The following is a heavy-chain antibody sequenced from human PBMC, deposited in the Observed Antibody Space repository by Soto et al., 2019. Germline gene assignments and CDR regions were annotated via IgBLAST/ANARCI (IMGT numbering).Heavy chain of an antibody. V-gene: IGHV3-21*01. CDR2: ISSSSSYI. J-gene: IGHJ4*02. Sequence: GGSLRLSCAASGFTFSSYSMNWVRQAPGKGLEWVSSISSSSSYIYYADSVKGRFTISRDNAKNSLYLQMNSLRAEDTAVYYCARGLQLWLDLLCYWGQGTLVTVSS. CDR1: GFTFSSYS. D-gene: IGHD5-18*01. CDR3: ARGLQLWLDLLCY.